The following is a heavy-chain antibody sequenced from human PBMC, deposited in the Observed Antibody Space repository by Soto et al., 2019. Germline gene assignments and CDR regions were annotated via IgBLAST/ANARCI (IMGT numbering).Heavy chain of an antibody. CDR2: ISGGGIT. V-gene: IGHV3-23*01. D-gene: IGHD3-16*01. J-gene: IGHJ5*01. Sequence: EVQLLESGGGLVQPGGSLRLSCAASGFTFSSFAMSWVRQATGKGLEWVSVISGGGITHYSNSVKGRFTISRDNSKNMVYLEMTTLRAEDTALYYCAKGANYVGLFDSWGQGTLVTVST. CDR3: AKGANYVGLFDS. CDR1: GFTFSSFA.